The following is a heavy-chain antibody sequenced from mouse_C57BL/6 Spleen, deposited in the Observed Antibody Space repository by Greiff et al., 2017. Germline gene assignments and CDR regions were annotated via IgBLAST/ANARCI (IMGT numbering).Heavy chain of an antibody. V-gene: IGHV1-75*01. CDR2: IFPGSGST. CDR1: GYTFTDYY. D-gene: IGHD2-4*01. J-gene: IGHJ2*01. Sequence: QVQLQQSGPELVKPGASVKISCKASGYTFTDYYINWVKQRPGQGLEWIGWIFPGSGSTYYNEKFKGKATLTVDKSSSTAYMLLSSLTSEDSAVYFCARRGYYDYDRLFDYWGQGTTLTVSS. CDR3: ARRGYYDYDRLFDY.